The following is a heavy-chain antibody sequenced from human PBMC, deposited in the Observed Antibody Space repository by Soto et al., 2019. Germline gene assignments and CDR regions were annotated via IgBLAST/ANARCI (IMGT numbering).Heavy chain of an antibody. Sequence: QVQLQESGPGLVEPSQTLSLTCTVSGASVSSNYYSWSWIRQPPGRDLERIGHIYNGGSTYSNPSLNSRVTVSIGTSKHQCSLSLSSVTAGDTAVYFCARGPRGDKVDYWGQGTLVTVSS. D-gene: IGHD3-10*01. CDR3: ARGPRGDKVDY. CDR1: GASVSSNYYS. CDR2: IYNGGST. J-gene: IGHJ4*02. V-gene: IGHV4-30-4*01.